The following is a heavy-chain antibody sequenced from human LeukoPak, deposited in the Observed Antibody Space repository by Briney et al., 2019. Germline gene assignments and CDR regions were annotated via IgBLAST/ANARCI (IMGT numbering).Heavy chain of an antibody. D-gene: IGHD3-10*01. CDR1: GFSFSNYA. CDR3: ARESLWFGDFFDY. J-gene: IGHJ4*02. CDR2: SIRGGGET. V-gene: IGHV3-21*01. Sequence: GGSLRLSCAASGFSFSNYAMSWVRQAPARGPEWVSSIRGGGETFYADSVKGRFTISRDNAKNSLYLQMNSLRAEDTAVYYCARESLWFGDFFDYWGQGTLVTVSS.